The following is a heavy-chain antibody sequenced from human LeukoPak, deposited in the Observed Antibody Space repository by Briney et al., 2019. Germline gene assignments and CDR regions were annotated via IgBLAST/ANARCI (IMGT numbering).Heavy chain of an antibody. J-gene: IGHJ4*02. Sequence: SQTLSLTCAISGDSVSSNSAAWNWNRQSPSRGLEWLGRTYYRSKWYNDYAGSVRSRITIYSDTSKNQFSLQLNSVTPEDTAVYYCARDLIGSRFDYWGQGTLVTVSS. V-gene: IGHV6-1*01. CDR1: GDSVSSNSAA. CDR2: TYYRSKWYN. D-gene: IGHD1-26*01. CDR3: ARDLIGSRFDY.